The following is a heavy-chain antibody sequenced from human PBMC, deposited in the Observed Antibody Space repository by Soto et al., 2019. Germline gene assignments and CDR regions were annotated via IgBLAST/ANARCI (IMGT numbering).Heavy chain of an antibody. CDR3: AIVTGTNWFDP. Sequence: PSETLSLTCTVSVGSISSYYWSWIRQPPGKGLEWIGYIYYSGSTKYNPSLKSRVTTSVDTSKNKFSLKLSSVTAADTAVYYCAIVTGTNWFDPWGQGTQVTVSS. V-gene: IGHV4-59*01. J-gene: IGHJ5*02. D-gene: IGHD1-7*01. CDR2: IYYSGST. CDR1: VGSISSYY.